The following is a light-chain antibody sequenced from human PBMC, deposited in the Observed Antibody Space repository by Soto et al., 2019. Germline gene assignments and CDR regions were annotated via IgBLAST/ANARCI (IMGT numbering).Light chain of an antibody. CDR2: AAS. CDR1: QRISSNY. V-gene: IGKV3-20*01. J-gene: IGKJ5*01. CDR3: QQYGSSPIT. Sequence: IVLTHSPGTLCFSPGEIATLSFRASQRISSNYLGWYQQKPGQAPRLLIYAASSRATGIPDRFSGSGSATDFTLTISRLEPEDFAVYYCQQYGSSPITFGQGTRLEIK.